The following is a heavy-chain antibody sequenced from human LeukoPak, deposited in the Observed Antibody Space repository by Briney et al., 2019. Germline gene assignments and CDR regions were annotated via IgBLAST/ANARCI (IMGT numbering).Heavy chain of an antibody. CDR3: ARQGRSGWYFDY. CDR1: GYSFSSYW. Sequence: GESLKISCKGSGYSFSSYWIAWVRQMPGKGLEWMGIIFPGDSDTRYSPPFQGQVTISADKSISTAYLQCSSLKALDTAMYYCARQGRSGWYFDYWGQGTLVTVSS. CDR2: IFPGDSDT. V-gene: IGHV5-51*01. D-gene: IGHD6-19*01. J-gene: IGHJ4*02.